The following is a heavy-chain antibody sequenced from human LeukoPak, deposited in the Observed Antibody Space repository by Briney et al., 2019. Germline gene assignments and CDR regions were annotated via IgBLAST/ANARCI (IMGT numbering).Heavy chain of an antibody. D-gene: IGHD2-15*01. CDR1: GFTFSSYA. Sequence: PGRSLRLSCAASGFTFSSYAMHWVRQAPGKGLEWVAVISYDGSNKYYADSVKGRFTISRDNSKNTLYLQMNSLRAEDTAVYYCARALPIVVLMDVWGQGTTVTVPS. CDR3: ARALPIVVLMDV. V-gene: IGHV3-30-3*01. J-gene: IGHJ6*02. CDR2: ISYDGSNK.